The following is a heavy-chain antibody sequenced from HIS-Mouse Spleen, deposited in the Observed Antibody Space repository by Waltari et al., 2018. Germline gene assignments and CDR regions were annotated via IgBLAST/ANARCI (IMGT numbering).Heavy chain of an antibody. D-gene: IGHD6-19*01. J-gene: IGHJ4*02. CDR1: GFTFSSYG. CDR2: RSYDGSNK. Sequence: QVQLVESGGGVVQPGRSLRLSCAASGFTFSSYGMHWVRQAPGKGVECVGVRSYDGSNKYYADSGKGRFTISRDNSKNTLYLQMNSLRAEDTAVYYCAKASSGWLDYWGQGTLVTVSS. CDR3: AKASSGWLDY. V-gene: IGHV3-30*18.